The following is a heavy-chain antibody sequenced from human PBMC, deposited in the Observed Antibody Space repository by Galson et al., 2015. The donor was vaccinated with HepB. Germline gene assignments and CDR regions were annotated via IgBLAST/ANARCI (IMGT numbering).Heavy chain of an antibody. Sequence: SVKVSCKASGGTFSSYAISWVRQAPGQGLEWMGGIIPIFGTANYAQKLQGRVTMTTDTSTSTAYMELRSLRSDDTAVYYCARDPQGAFDPWGQGTLVTVSS. V-gene: IGHV1-69*05. J-gene: IGHJ5*02. D-gene: IGHD3-16*01. CDR1: GGTFSSYA. CDR3: ARDPQGAFDP. CDR2: IIPIFGTA.